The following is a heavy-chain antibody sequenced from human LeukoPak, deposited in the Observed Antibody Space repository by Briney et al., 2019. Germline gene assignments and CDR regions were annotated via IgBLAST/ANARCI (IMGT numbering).Heavy chain of an antibody. CDR1: GFTFSSYA. V-gene: IGHV3-30-3*01. J-gene: IGHJ5*02. Sequence: GGSLRLSCAASGFTFSSYAMHWVRQAPGKGLEWVAVISYDGSNKYCADSVKGRFTISRDNSKNTLYLQLNSLRAEDTAVYYCARDLVPLIAAAGGDWFDPWRQGTLVTVSS. D-gene: IGHD6-13*01. CDR2: ISYDGSNK. CDR3: ARDLVPLIAAAGGDWFDP.